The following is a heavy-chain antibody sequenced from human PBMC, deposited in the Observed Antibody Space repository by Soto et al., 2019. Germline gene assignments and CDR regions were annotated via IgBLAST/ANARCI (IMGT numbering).Heavy chain of an antibody. CDR2: INSDGSTT. CDR3: ARPLGAGYYPPDY. D-gene: IGHD3-9*01. J-gene: IGHJ4*02. Sequence: EVQLVESGGGLVQPGGSLRLSCAASGFTFSGYWMHWVRQAPGKGLVWVSRINSDGSTTTYTDSVKGRFTISRDNAKNTLYLQMNSLRAEDTAMYYCARPLGAGYYPPDYWGQGTLVTVSS. V-gene: IGHV3-74*01. CDR1: GFTFSGYW.